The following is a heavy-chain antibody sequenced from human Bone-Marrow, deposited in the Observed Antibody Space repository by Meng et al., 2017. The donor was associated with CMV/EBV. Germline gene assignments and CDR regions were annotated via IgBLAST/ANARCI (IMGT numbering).Heavy chain of an antibody. CDR1: GFTFSSYW. D-gene: IGHD2-15*01. CDR3: ARDRRNGGHDS. J-gene: IGHJ4*02. CDR2: IKQDGSEK. Sequence: GESLKISCAASGFTFSSYWMSWVRQAPGKGLEWVANIKQDGSEKYYVDSVKGRFAISRDNAKNSLHLHMNSLRAEDTAVYYCARDRRNGGHDSWGQGTLVTVSS. V-gene: IGHV3-7*01.